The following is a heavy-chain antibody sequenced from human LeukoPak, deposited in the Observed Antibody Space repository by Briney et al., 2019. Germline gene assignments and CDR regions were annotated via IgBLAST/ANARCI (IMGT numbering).Heavy chain of an antibody. CDR1: GGSISSYY. D-gene: IGHD3-22*01. CDR2: IYYSGST. V-gene: IGHV4-59*08. J-gene: IGHJ3*02. CDR3: ASLGAVVITRSVDAFDI. Sequence: SETLSLTCTVSGGSISSYYWSWIRQPPGKGLEWIGYIYYSGSTNYNPSLKSRVTISVDTSKNQFSLKLSSVTAADTAVYYCASLGAVVITRSVDAFDIWGQGTMVTVSS.